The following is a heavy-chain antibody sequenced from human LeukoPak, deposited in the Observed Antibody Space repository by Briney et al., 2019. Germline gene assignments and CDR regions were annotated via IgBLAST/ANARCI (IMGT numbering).Heavy chain of an antibody. V-gene: IGHV1-69*05. CDR3: ARASVTTSEAYWYFDR. J-gene: IGHJ2*01. D-gene: IGHD4-11*01. CDR1: GGTFSSYA. Sequence: GASVKVSCKASGGTFSSYAISWVRQAPGQGLEWVGRIIPIFGTANYAQKFQGRVTITTDESTSTASMELSSLRSEDTAVYYCARASVTTSEAYWYFDRWGRGTLVTVSS. CDR2: IIPIFGTA.